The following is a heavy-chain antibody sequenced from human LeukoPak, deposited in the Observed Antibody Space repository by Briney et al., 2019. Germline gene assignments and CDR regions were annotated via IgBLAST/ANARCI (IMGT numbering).Heavy chain of an antibody. V-gene: IGHV3-33*01. Sequence: GGSLRLSCAASAFTFSSFGMHWVRQAPGKGLEWVAVIWYDGSNKYYADSVEGRFTISRDNPKNTLYLQMNSLRAEDTAVYYCARDRETWYFDFWGQGTLVTVSS. CDR2: IWYDGSNK. CDR1: AFTFSSFG. CDR3: ARDRETWYFDF. J-gene: IGHJ4*02.